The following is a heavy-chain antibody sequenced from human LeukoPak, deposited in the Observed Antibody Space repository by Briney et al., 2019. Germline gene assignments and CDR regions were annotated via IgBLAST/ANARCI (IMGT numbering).Heavy chain of an antibody. CDR3: AKDGIAVAGIGYFQH. J-gene: IGHJ1*01. Sequence: GGSLRLSCAASGFTFSSYAMNWVRQAPGKGLEWVAFIRYDGSNKYYADSVKGRFTISRDNSKNTLYLQMNSLRAEDTAVYYCAKDGIAVAGIGYFQHWGQGTLVTVSS. V-gene: IGHV3-30*02. CDR1: GFTFSSYA. D-gene: IGHD6-19*01. CDR2: IRYDGSNK.